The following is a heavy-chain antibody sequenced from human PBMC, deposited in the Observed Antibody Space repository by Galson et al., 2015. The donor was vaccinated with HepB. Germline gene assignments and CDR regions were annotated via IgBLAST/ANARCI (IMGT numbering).Heavy chain of an antibody. CDR2: INTNTGNP. D-gene: IGHD3-10*01. V-gene: IGHV7-4-1*02. Sequence: SVKVSCKASGSTFTSYAMNWVRQAPGQGLEWMGWINTNTGNPTYAQGFTGRFVFSLDTSVSTAYLQISSLKAEDTAVYYCARGSYGSGRYLFFFYGMDVWGQGTTVTGSS. CDR3: ARGSYGSGRYLFFFYGMDV. J-gene: IGHJ6*02. CDR1: GSTFTSYA.